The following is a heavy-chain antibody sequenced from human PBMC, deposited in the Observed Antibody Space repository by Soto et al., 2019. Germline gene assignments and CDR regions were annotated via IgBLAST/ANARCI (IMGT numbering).Heavy chain of an antibody. D-gene: IGHD3-10*01. V-gene: IGHV1-18*01. Sequence: QVHLVQSGGQVGKPGASVKISCKASGYGFNTYGFSWVRQAPGQGLEWMGWISASDGATNSAQKFRGRVALTIDTSTSTDYMELYSLTSDDTAMYFCATYYYGSGSYYRFDYWGQGTLVTVSS. CDR2: ISASDGAT. CDR1: GYGFNTYG. J-gene: IGHJ4*02. CDR3: ATYYYGSGSYYRFDY.